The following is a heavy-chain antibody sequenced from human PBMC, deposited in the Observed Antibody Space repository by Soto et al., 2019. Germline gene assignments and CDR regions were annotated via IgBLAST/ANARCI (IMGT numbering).Heavy chain of an antibody. V-gene: IGHV3-74*03. Sequence: GGSLRLSCAASGFIFSSYWMHWVRQAPGKGLVWVSRLHSDGSTTTYADSVKGRFTISRDNAENTLYLQMNSLRAEDTAVYYCARELPTTIRGGYYYSYGMDVWGQGTTVTVSS. CDR2: LHSDGSTT. D-gene: IGHD2-2*02. CDR1: GFIFSSYW. J-gene: IGHJ6*02. CDR3: ARELPTTIRGGYYYSYGMDV.